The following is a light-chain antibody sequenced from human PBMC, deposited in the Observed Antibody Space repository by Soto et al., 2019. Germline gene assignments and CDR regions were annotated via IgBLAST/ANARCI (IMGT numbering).Light chain of an antibody. J-gene: IGKJ4*01. CDR3: QQYYSTSPT. CDR2: WAS. V-gene: IGKV4-1*01. CDR1: QSVLYSSNNKNY. Sequence: EIVMTQSPDSLAVSLGERATINCKSSQSVLYSSNNKNYLAWYQQRPGQPPKLLSHWASTRQSGVPDRFSGSGSGTDFPLTISSLQAEDVAVYYCQQYYSTSPTFGGGPKVEIK.